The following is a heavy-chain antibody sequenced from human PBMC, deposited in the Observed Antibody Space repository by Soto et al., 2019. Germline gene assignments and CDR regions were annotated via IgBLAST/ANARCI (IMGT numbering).Heavy chain of an antibody. V-gene: IGHV4-30-4*01. J-gene: IGHJ5*02. D-gene: IGHD5-18*01. CDR3: ARGRGYSYGLDP. CDR2: ISYIGTT. CDR1: GASISSNNNY. Sequence: SETLSLTCSVSGASISSNNNYWSWIRQPPVDVLECILFISYIGTTSYSPSLKSRVAISLDTSKNQFSLSLSSVTAADTAVYYCARGRGYSYGLDPWGQGTLVTVSS.